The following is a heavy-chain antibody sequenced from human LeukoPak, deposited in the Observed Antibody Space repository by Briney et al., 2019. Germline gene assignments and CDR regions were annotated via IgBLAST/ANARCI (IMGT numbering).Heavy chain of an antibody. J-gene: IGHJ3*01. V-gene: IGHV4-34*01. CDR1: GGSFSGYY. D-gene: IGHD3-22*01. CDR2: INHSGRT. Sequence: SETLSLTCAVYGGSFSGYYWNWIRQPPGKGLEWIGEINHSGRTNYNPSLKSRVTISVDTSKKQFSLKLSSVTAADTAVYYCAKSTYYYDTFVNAFDLWGQGTVVTVSS. CDR3: AKSTYYYDTFVNAFDL.